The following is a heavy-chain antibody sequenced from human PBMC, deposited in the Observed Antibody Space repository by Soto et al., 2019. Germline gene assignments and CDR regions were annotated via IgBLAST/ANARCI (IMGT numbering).Heavy chain of an antibody. CDR1: GFTFSDYG. CDR3: GRDFEGFANYKFYYGMSV. V-gene: IGHV3-33*01. CDR2: ISFDGSNI. D-gene: IGHD4-4*01. J-gene: IGHJ6*02. Sequence: PGGSLRLSCVTSGFTFSDYGFHWVRQAPGKGLDWVAMISFDGSNIQYAESVKGRFTISRDPSKNTLYLQMTSLRAEDAAVYYCGRDFEGFANYKFYYGMSVWGQGTMVTVSS.